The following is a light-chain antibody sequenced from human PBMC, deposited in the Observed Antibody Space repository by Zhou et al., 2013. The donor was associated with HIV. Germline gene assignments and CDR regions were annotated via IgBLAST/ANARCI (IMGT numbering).Light chain of an antibody. Sequence: DVQLTQSPSSLSASVGDRVTITCRSSQTISTSLNWYQQRPNKAPSLLIFGASHLQTGVPSRFGGSGSGTLFTLTISNLQPDDIATYYCQQNFLSSVVAFGPGTKVQIK. J-gene: IGKJ3*01. CDR2: GAS. CDR3: QQNFLSSVVA. V-gene: IGKV1-39*01. CDR1: QTISTS.